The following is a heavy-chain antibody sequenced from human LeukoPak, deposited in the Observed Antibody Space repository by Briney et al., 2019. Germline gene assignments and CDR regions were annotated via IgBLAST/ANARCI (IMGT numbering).Heavy chain of an antibody. CDR2: INPNSGGT. D-gene: IGHD2-15*01. CDR1: GYTFTGYY. V-gene: IGHV1-2*02. CDR3: ARVRVVAGLRYYYYYGMDV. Sequence: GASVKVSCKASGYTFTGYYTHWVRQAPGQGLEWMGWINPNSGGTNYAQKFQGRVTMTRDTSISTAYMELSRLRSDDTAVYYCARVRVVAGLRYYYYYGMDVWGQGTTVTVSS. J-gene: IGHJ6*02.